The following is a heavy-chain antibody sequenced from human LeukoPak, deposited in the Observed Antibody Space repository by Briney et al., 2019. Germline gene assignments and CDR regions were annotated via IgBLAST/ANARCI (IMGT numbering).Heavy chain of an antibody. V-gene: IGHV3-30*02. CDR3: AQDRRTFSAGSTHFDH. CDR1: EFTFSSYG. Sequence: GGSLRLSCAASEFTFSSYGMHWVRQAPGDGLEWVAFIRHDGNNKYYADSVKSRFTISRDNSKNTLYLQINSLRDEDTPVDYVAQDRRTFSAGSTHFDHWGQGTLVTVSS. CDR2: IRHDGNNK. J-gene: IGHJ4*02. D-gene: IGHD1-14*01.